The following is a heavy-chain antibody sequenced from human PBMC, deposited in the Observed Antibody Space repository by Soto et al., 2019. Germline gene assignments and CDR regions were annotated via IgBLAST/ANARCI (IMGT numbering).Heavy chain of an antibody. J-gene: IGHJ4*02. Sequence: QVQLVQSGAEEKKPGASVKVSCKASGYTFTSYAMHWVRQAPGQRLEWLGWINVGNGNTKYSQKLQGRVTITRDTSASPAYMELSSMRSEDTAVYYCARGSGYYYWDDYWGQGTLVTVSS. CDR1: GYTFTSYA. CDR2: INVGNGNT. V-gene: IGHV1-3*05. CDR3: ARGSGYYYWDDY. D-gene: IGHD3-22*01.